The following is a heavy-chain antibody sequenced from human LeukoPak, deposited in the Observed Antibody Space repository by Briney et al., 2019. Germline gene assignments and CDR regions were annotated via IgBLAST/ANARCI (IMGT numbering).Heavy chain of an antibody. D-gene: IGHD2-2*01. CDR1: GLTFSTYV. Sequence: GGSLRLSCAASGLTFSTYVMNWVRQAPGKGLEWVSYISSRGNNKYYADSVKGRFTISRDNAKNSLYLQMNSLRAEDMAAYYCARQYCSSTSCTFDYWGQGTLVTVSS. CDR2: ISSRGNNK. CDR3: ARQYCSSTSCTFDY. V-gene: IGHV3-48*03. J-gene: IGHJ4*02.